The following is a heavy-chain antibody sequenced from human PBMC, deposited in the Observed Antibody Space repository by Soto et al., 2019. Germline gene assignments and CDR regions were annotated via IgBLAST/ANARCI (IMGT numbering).Heavy chain of an antibody. V-gene: IGHV4-34*01. CDR1: GGSFSGYY. D-gene: IGHD3-3*01. CDR2: INHSGST. J-gene: IGHJ5*02. CDR3: AGSYYDFWSGYNNWFDP. Sequence: KPSETLSLTCAVYGGSFSGYYWSWIRQPPGKGLEWIGEINHSGSTNYNPSLKSRVTISVDTSKNQFSLKLSSVTAADTAVYYCAGSYYDFWSGYNNWFDPWGQGTLVTVSS.